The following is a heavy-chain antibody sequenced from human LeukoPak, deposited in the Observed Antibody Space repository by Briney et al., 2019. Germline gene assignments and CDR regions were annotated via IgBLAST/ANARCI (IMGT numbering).Heavy chain of an antibody. V-gene: IGHV3-33*06. CDR3: AKGKAADNLDWFDP. J-gene: IGHJ5*02. D-gene: IGHD6-25*01. CDR1: GFTFRSFG. Sequence: GGSLRLSCAASGFTFRSFGMHWVRQAPGKGLEWVAIIWYDGSSKYYADSVKGRFTISRDNSKNTLYLQMNSLRAEDTALYYCAKGKAADNLDWFDPWGQGTLVTVSS. CDR2: IWYDGSSK.